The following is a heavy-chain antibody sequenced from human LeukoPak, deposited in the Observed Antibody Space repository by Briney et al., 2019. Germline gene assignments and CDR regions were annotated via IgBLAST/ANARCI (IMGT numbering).Heavy chain of an antibody. J-gene: IGHJ6*02. CDR1: GFTFDDYA. Sequence: PGRSLRLSCAVSGFTFDDYAMHWVRQAPGKGLEWVSGIGWNSDNIGYADSVKGRFTISRDNAKNSLYLQMNSLRAEDTAVYYCARGYYDSSGSLNYYCGMDVWGQGTTVTVSS. D-gene: IGHD3-22*01. CDR2: IGWNSDNI. CDR3: ARGYYDSSGSLNYYCGMDV. V-gene: IGHV3-9*01.